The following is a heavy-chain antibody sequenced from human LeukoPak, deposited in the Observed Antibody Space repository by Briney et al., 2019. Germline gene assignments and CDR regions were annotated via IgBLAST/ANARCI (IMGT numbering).Heavy chain of an antibody. Sequence: GVTVRLSCAACGFTFSSYCVGWGRQARAKGLVWGSDITSGGTIYYADSGKGRFTLCRDDAKSSLYLQMSSLRDEDTAVYYCARRYCSGGGCGVGPYFDYWGQGTLVTVSS. CDR1: GFTFSSYC. D-gene: IGHD2-15*01. V-gene: IGHV3-48*02. CDR3: ARRYCSGGGCGVGPYFDY. CDR2: ITSGGTI. J-gene: IGHJ4*02.